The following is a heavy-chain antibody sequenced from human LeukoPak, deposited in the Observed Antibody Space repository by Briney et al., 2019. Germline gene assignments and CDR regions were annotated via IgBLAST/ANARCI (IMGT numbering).Heavy chain of an antibody. CDR2: IIPILGIA. D-gene: IGHD1-26*01. V-gene: IGHV1-69*04. Sequence: SVKVSCKASGGTFSSYTISWVRQAPGQGLERMGRIIPILGIANYAQKFQGRVTITADKSTSTAYMELSSLRSEDTAVYYCARDPAGAAGETLFDYWGQGTLVTVSS. CDR1: GGTFSSYT. CDR3: ARDPAGAAGETLFDY. J-gene: IGHJ4*02.